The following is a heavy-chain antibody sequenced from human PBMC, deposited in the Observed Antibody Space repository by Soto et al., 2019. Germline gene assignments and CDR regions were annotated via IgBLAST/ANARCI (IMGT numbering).Heavy chain of an antibody. CDR3: AKDESIAAAGTGAFDI. V-gene: IGHV3-9*01. CDR1: GFTFDDYA. CDR2: ISWNSGSI. J-gene: IGHJ3*02. Sequence: EVQLVESGGGLVQPGRSLRLSCAASGFTFDDYAMHWVRQAPGKGLEWVSGISWNSGSIGYADSVKGRFTISRDNAKNSLYLQMNSLRAEDTALYYCAKDESIAAAGTGAFDIWGQGTMVTVSS. D-gene: IGHD6-13*01.